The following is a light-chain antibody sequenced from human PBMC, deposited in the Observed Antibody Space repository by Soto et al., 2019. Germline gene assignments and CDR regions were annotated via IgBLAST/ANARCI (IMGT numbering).Light chain of an antibody. CDR3: QQYGSSPWT. Sequence: EIVLTQSPGTLSLSPGERATLSCRASQSVSSSYLAWYQQKPGQAPRLLIYGASSRANGIPDRFSGSGSGTDFTLTISRLGPEDFAVYYCQQYGSSPWTFGQGTKVEIK. CDR2: GAS. V-gene: IGKV3-20*01. CDR1: QSVSSSY. J-gene: IGKJ1*01.